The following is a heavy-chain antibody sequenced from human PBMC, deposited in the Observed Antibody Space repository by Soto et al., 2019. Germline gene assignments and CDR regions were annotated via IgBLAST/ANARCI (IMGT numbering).Heavy chain of an antibody. J-gene: IGHJ6*02. CDR3: AKDFPRPLYSNYEVWYYYYGMDV. Sequence: GGSLRLSCAASGFTFSSYAMSWVRQAPGKGLEWVSAISGSGGSTYYADSVKGRFTISRDNSKNTLYLQMNSLRAEDTAVYYCAKDFPRPLYSNYEVWYYYYGMDVWGQGTTVTVSS. V-gene: IGHV3-23*01. D-gene: IGHD4-4*01. CDR2: ISGSGGST. CDR1: GFTFSSYA.